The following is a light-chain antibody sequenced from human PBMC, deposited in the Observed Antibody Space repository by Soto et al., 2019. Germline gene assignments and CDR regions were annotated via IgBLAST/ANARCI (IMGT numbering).Light chain of an antibody. V-gene: IGKV1-27*01. CDR2: AAA. Sequence: DIQMTQSPSSLSASVGDRVTITSRASQDISNYLAWYQQRRGKVPKLLIYAAATLPSGIPSRFSGSGSGTDFTLTISSLQPEDVATYYCQKYDYAHRTFGGGTKVEIK. CDR3: QKYDYAHRT. J-gene: IGKJ4*01. CDR1: QDISNY.